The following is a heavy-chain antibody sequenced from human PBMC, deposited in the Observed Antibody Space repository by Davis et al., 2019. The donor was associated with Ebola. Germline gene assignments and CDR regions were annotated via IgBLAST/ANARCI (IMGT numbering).Heavy chain of an antibody. V-gene: IGHV1-46*01. Sequence: ASVKVSCKASGYTFTSYYMHWVRQAPGQGLEWMGIINPSGGSTSYAQKFRERLTMTRDMSTSTAYMELSSLRFRDTAVYYCAASAGTVGKFDFWGQGTLVTVSS. CDR3: AASAGTVGKFDF. CDR1: GYTFTSYY. D-gene: IGHD1-14*01. J-gene: IGHJ4*02. CDR2: INPSGGST.